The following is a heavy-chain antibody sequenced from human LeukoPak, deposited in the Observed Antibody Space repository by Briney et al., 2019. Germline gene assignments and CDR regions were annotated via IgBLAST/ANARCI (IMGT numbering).Heavy chain of an antibody. J-gene: IGHJ3*02. Sequence: SVKVSCKASGYTFTSYGISWVRQAPGQGLEWMGRIIPILGIANYAQKFQGRVMITADKSTSTAYMELSSLRSEDTAVYYCARGVRQGPSLDAFDIWGQGTMVTVSS. CDR3: ARGVRQGPSLDAFDI. CDR1: GYTFTSYG. V-gene: IGHV1-69*04. CDR2: IIPILGIA.